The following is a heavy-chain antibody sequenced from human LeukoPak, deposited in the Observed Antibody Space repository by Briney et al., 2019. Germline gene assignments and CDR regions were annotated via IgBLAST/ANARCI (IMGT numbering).Heavy chain of an antibody. V-gene: IGHV2-5*01. Sequence: SGPTPVNPTQTLTLTCTFSGFSLSTSGVGVGWIHQPPGKALEWLALSYWNDDKRYSPSLKSRLPITKNNSKTQVVLTMTNMDPVDTPTYYCAHREGDSSSSALFDYWGQGTLVTVSS. CDR1: GFSLSTSGVG. J-gene: IGHJ4*02. CDR2: SYWNDDK. CDR3: AHREGDSSSSALFDY. D-gene: IGHD6-6*01.